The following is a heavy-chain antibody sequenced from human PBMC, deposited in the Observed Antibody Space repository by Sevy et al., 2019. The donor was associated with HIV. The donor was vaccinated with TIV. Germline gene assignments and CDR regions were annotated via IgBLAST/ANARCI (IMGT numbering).Heavy chain of an antibody. Sequence: ASVKVSCKASESTFTAYYIHWLRQAPGQGLEGMGWINPNSEDTNYAQKFQARVSMAADTSISTAYMDLGRVGFDDTAVYYGARCEGILGGGGGLDVWGQGTTVTVSS. J-gene: IGHJ6*02. CDR2: INPNSEDT. CDR1: ESTFTAYY. D-gene: IGHD3-16*01. CDR3: ARCEGILGGGGGLDV. V-gene: IGHV1-2*02.